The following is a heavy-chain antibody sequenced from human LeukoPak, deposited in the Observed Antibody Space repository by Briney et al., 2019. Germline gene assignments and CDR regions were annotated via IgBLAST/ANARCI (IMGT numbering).Heavy chain of an antibody. D-gene: IGHD2-2*01. Sequence: SVKVSRKASGGTFSSYAISWVRQAPGQGLEWMGGIIPIFGTANYAQKFQGRVTITTDESTSTAYMELSSLRSEDTAVYYCACQRFRQYQLPMVVGYYMDVWGKGTTVTVSS. J-gene: IGHJ6*03. CDR3: ACQRFRQYQLPMVVGYYMDV. CDR2: IIPIFGTA. CDR1: GGTFSSYA. V-gene: IGHV1-69*05.